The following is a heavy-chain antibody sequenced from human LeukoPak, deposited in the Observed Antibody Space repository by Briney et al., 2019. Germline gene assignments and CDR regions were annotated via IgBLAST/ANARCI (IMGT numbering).Heavy chain of an antibody. CDR1: GFTFSSYG. Sequence: GGSLRLSCAASGFTFSSYGMHWVRQAPGKGLEWVAVISYDGSNKYYADSVKGRFTISRDNSKNTLYLQMNSLRAEDTAVYYCAASITMFDYWGQGTLVTVSS. CDR3: AASITMFDY. D-gene: IGHD3-10*01. J-gene: IGHJ4*02. V-gene: IGHV3-30*03. CDR2: ISYDGSNK.